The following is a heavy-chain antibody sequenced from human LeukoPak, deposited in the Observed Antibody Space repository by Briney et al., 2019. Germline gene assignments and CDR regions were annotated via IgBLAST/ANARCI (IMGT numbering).Heavy chain of an antibody. D-gene: IGHD2-8*02. CDR1: GFTFSTYS. J-gene: IGHJ4*02. Sequence: GGSLRLSCAASGFTFSTYSMNWVRQAPGKGLEWVSYISSSSSTIYYADSVKGRFTISRDNAKNSLYLQMNSLRAEDTAIYYCATYRQVLLPFESWGQGTLVTVSS. CDR2: ISSSSSTI. V-gene: IGHV3-48*01. CDR3: ATYRQVLLPFES.